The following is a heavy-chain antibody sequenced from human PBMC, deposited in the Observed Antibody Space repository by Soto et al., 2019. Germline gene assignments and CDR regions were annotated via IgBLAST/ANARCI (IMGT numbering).Heavy chain of an antibody. CDR1: GYTFTRHY. D-gene: IGHD3-3*01. CDR2: INPNSGGT. CDR3: ARRGYYDFWSGLTSYYYYMDV. Sequence: ETVPCKASGYTFTRHYMHWIQQAPRQRLERMGWINPNSGGTNYAQKLQGRVTMTTDTSTSTAYMELRSLRSDDTAVYYCARRGYYDFWSGLTSYYYYMDVWGKGTTVTVSS. J-gene: IGHJ6*03. V-gene: IGHV1-2*02.